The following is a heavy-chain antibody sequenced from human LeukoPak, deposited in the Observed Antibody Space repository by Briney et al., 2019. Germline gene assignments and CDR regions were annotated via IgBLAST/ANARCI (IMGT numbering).Heavy chain of an antibody. Sequence: GGSLRLSCAASGFTFSSYGTHWVRQAPGKGLEWVAVIWYDGSNKYYADSVKGRFTISRDNSKNTLYLQMNSLRAEDTAVYYCARDISVVGATAPNYWGQGTLVTVSS. CDR1: GFTFSSYG. D-gene: IGHD1-26*01. CDR3: ARDISVVGATAPNY. CDR2: IWYDGSNK. V-gene: IGHV3-33*01. J-gene: IGHJ4*02.